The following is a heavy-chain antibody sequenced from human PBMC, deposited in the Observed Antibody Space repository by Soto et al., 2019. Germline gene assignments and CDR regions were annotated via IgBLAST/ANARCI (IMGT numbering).Heavy chain of an antibody. J-gene: IGHJ6*02. CDR2: ISAYNGNT. CDR1: GYTFTSYG. D-gene: IGHD3-9*01. Sequence: ASVKVSCKASGYTFTSYGISWVRQAPGQGLEWMGWISAYNGNTNYAQKLQGRVTMTTDTSTSTAYMELRSLRSDDTAVYYCARGPVYDILTGGYYYYGMDVWGQGPTVTVSS. V-gene: IGHV1-18*04. CDR3: ARGPVYDILTGGYYYYGMDV.